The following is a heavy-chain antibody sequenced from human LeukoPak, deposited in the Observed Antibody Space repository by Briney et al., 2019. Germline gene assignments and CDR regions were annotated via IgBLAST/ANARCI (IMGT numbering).Heavy chain of an antibody. CDR1: GFTFSSYS. CDR3: ARAGYCSSGSCYESDY. Sequence: PGGSLRLSCAASGFTFSSYSMNWVRQAPGKGLEWVAAIWYDGSIQYYADSVKGRFTISRDNSKNTLYLQMDSLRAEDTAVYYCARAGYCSSGSCYESDYWGQGTLVSVSS. D-gene: IGHD2-15*01. V-gene: IGHV3-33*08. J-gene: IGHJ4*02. CDR2: IWYDGSIQ.